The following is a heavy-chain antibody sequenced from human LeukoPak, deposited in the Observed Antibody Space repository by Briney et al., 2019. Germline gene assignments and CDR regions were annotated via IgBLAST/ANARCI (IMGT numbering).Heavy chain of an antibody. J-gene: IGHJ5*02. Sequence: GESLKISCKDSGYSFTSYWISWVRQMPGKGLEWMGRIDPSDSYTNYSPSFQGHVTISADKSISTAYLQWSSLKASDTAMYYCARVDCSSTSCYKPNWFDPWGQGTLVTVSS. D-gene: IGHD2-2*02. CDR2: IDPSDSYT. CDR1: GYSFTSYW. CDR3: ARVDCSSTSCYKPNWFDP. V-gene: IGHV5-10-1*01.